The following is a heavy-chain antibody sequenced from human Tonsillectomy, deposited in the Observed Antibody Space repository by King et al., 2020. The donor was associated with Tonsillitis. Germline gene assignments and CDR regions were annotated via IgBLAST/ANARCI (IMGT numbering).Heavy chain of an antibody. D-gene: IGHD6-19*01. V-gene: IGHV3-30-3*01. Sequence: VQLVESGGGVVQPGRSLRLSCAASGLTLSHFVIHWVRQAPGRGLEWVAAISPDGSAEHYADSVKGRFTISRDNSKNTVHLELNNLRADDTAVFYCAREAGSSGRAGYFVYWGQGSLVTVSS. CDR1: GLTLSHFV. J-gene: IGHJ4*02. CDR2: ISPDGSAE. CDR3: AREAGSSGRAGYFVY.